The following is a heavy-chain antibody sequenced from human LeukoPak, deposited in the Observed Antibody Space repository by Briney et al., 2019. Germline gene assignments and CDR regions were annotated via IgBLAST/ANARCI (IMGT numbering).Heavy chain of an antibody. Sequence: GRSLRLSCAASGFTFDDYAMHWVRQAPGKGLEWVSGINWNSGSIGYADSVKGRFTISRDNAKNSLYLQMSSLRAEDTAVYYCARVRYNSGYIFDYWGQGALVTVSS. CDR1: GFTFDDYA. V-gene: IGHV3-9*01. D-gene: IGHD5-18*01. J-gene: IGHJ4*02. CDR2: INWNSGSI. CDR3: ARVRYNSGYIFDY.